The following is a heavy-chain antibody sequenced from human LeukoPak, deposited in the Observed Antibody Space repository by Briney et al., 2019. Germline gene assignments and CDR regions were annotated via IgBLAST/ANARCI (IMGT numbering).Heavy chain of an antibody. D-gene: IGHD6-19*01. CDR1: GFTFSRYA. Sequence: LPGRSLRLSCAASGFTFSRYAMSWVRQAPGKGLEWVSAISGSGGNTYYADSVKGRFTISRDNSKNTLYLQMNSLRAEDTAVYYCARDLWDSSESFDYWGQGTLVTVSS. CDR3: ARDLWDSSESFDY. V-gene: IGHV3-23*01. J-gene: IGHJ4*02. CDR2: ISGSGGNT.